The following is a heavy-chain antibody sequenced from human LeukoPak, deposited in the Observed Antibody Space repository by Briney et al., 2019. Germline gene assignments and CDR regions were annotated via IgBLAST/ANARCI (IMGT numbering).Heavy chain of an antibody. CDR3: ARAAAGMY. V-gene: IGHV3-30*04. Sequence: GGSLRLSCAASGFTFSSYAMHWVRQAPGKGLEWVAVISYDGSNKYYADSVKGRFTISRDNSKNTLYLQMNSLRAEDTAVYYCARAAAGMYWGQGTLVTVSS. D-gene: IGHD6-13*01. CDR1: GFTFSSYA. J-gene: IGHJ4*02. CDR2: ISYDGSNK.